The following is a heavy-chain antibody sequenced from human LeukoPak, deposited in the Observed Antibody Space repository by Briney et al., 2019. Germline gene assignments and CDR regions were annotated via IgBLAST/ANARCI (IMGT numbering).Heavy chain of an antibody. CDR1: GFTLDDYG. CDR2: INWNGGST. J-gene: IGHJ4*02. V-gene: IGHV3-20*04. D-gene: IGHD2-21*01. CDR3: AKRAIPGGFDY. Sequence: PGGSLRLSCAASGFTLDDYGMSWVRQAPGKGLEWVSGINWNGGSTGYADSVKGRFTISRDNSKNTLYLQMNSLRAEDTAVYYCAKRAIPGGFDYWGQGTLVTASS.